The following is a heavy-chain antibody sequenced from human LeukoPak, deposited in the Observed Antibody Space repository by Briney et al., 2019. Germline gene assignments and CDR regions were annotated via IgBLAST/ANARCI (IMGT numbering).Heavy chain of an antibody. CDR3: ARQGSSWYSHDAFDI. J-gene: IGHJ3*02. Sequence: GESLQISCKGSGYSFTSYWIGWVRQMPGKGLEWMGIIYPGDSDTRYSPSFQGQVTISADKSISTAYLQWSSLKASDTAMYYCARQGSSWYSHDAFDIWGQGTMVTVSS. V-gene: IGHV5-51*01. CDR1: GYSFTSYW. CDR2: IYPGDSDT. D-gene: IGHD6-13*01.